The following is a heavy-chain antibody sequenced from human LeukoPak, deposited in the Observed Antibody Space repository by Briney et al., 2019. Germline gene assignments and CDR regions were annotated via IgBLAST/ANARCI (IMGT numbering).Heavy chain of an antibody. V-gene: IGHV3-7*01. Sequence: GGSLRPSCAASGFTFSSYWMSWVRQAPGKGLEWVANIKQDGSEKYYVDSVKGRFTISRDNAKNSLYLQMNSLRAEDTAVYHCARDDSSGWYYFDYWGQGTLVTVSS. CDR1: GFTFSSYW. CDR3: ARDDSSGWYYFDY. CDR2: IKQDGSEK. J-gene: IGHJ4*02. D-gene: IGHD6-19*01.